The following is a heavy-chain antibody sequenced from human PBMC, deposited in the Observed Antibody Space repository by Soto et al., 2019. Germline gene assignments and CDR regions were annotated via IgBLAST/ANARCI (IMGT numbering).Heavy chain of an antibody. V-gene: IGHV3-7*03. CDR2: INQDGSEK. CDR1: GFSFSSYS. CDR3: TSLMVRGVMWLDY. D-gene: IGHD3-10*01. Sequence: GGSLRLSCAASGFSFSSYSMGWVRQAPGKGLEWVANINQDGSEKNYVDFVKGRFTISRDNAENSLYLQMSSLSAEDTAVYYCTSLMVRGVMWLDYWGQGALVTVSS. J-gene: IGHJ4*02.